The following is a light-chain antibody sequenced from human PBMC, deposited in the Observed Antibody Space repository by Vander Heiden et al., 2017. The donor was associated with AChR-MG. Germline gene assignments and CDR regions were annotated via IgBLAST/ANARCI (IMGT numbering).Light chain of an antibody. J-gene: IGLJ2*01. CDR2: QDT. V-gene: IGLV3-1*01. Sequence: SYELTPPPSVSVSPGQTASITCSGDNLGNKYACWYQQKPGQSPVLVIYQDTKRPSGIPERFSGSNSGNTATLTISGTQAMDEADYYCQAWDSNIHVVFGGGTKLTVL. CDR3: QAWDSNIHVV. CDR1: NLGNKY.